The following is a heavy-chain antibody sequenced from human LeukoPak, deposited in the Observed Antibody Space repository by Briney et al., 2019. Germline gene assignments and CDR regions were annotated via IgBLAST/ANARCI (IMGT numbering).Heavy chain of an antibody. CDR1: GASIDSYY. J-gene: IGHJ5*02. D-gene: IGHD2-2*01. CDR2: IYYSGYT. Sequence: PSETLSLTCTISGASIDSYYWSWIRQPPGRGLEWIGYIYYSGYTNYNPSLKSRVTISVDTSKNQFSLKLSSVTAADTAVYYCARTTEDCNSASCYQYCFDPWGQGTLVTVSS. V-gene: IGHV4-59*01. CDR3: ARTTEDCNSASCYQYCFDP.